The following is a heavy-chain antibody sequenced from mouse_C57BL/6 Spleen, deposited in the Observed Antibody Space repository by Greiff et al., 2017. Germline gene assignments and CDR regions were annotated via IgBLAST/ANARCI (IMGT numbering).Heavy chain of an antibody. J-gene: IGHJ1*03. Sequence: EVKVVESGGGLVQPGGSLKLSCAASGFTFSDYGMAWVRQAPRKGPEWVAFISNLAYSIYYADTVTGRFTISRENAKNTLYLEMSSLRSEDTAMYYCAREENYYGSFDVWGTGTTVTVSS. D-gene: IGHD1-1*01. V-gene: IGHV5-15*01. CDR3: AREENYYGSFDV. CDR1: GFTFSDYG. CDR2: ISNLAYSI.